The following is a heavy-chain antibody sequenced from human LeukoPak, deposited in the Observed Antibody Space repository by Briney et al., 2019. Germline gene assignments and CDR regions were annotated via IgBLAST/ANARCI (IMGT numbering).Heavy chain of an antibody. Sequence: PGGSLRLSCAASGFTFSDYGMHWVRQFPGKGLEWVAFIRYEGNDKYYADSVKGRFTISRDNSKNTLYLQMNSLRAEDTAVYYCAKRGGYVAPNDYWGQGTLVTVSS. D-gene: IGHD5-12*01. CDR1: GFTFSDYG. CDR3: AKRGGYVAPNDY. J-gene: IGHJ4*02. V-gene: IGHV3-30*02. CDR2: IRYEGNDK.